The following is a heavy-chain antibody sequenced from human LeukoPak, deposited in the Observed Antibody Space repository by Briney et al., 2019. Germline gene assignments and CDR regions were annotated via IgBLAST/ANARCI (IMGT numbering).Heavy chain of an antibody. CDR2: ISSSSSYI. Sequence: GGSLRLPCAASGFTFSSYAMSWDRQAPGKGLEWVSSISSSSSYIYYADSVKGRFTISRDNAKNSLYLQMNSLRAEDTAVYYCARERMGIAAAQGYWGQGTLVTVSS. J-gene: IGHJ4*02. CDR1: GFTFSSYA. D-gene: IGHD6-13*01. CDR3: ARERMGIAAAQGY. V-gene: IGHV3-21*01.